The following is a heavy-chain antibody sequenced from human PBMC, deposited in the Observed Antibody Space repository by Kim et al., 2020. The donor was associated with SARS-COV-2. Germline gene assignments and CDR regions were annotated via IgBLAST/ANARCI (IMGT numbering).Heavy chain of an antibody. J-gene: IGHJ6*02. Sequence: SETLSLTCTVSGGSISSYYWSWIRQPPGKGLEWIGYIYYSGSTNYNPSLKSRVTISVDTSKNQFSLKLSSVTAADTAVYYCARLGRIAALRGYGMDVWGQGTTVTVSS. CDR3: ARLGRIAALRGYGMDV. CDR2: IYYSGST. CDR1: GGSISSYY. V-gene: IGHV4-59*08. D-gene: IGHD6-6*01.